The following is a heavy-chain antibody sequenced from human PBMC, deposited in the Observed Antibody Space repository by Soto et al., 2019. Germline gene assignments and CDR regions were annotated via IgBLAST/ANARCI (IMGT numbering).Heavy chain of an antibody. CDR1: GFMFSTYW. V-gene: IGHV3-7*01. CDR3: ARDYD. J-gene: IGHJ4*02. Sequence: EVQLVESGGGLVQPGGSLRLSCAASGFMFSTYWMSWVRQAPGKGLEWVANINQDGSDKVYVDSVKGRFTISRDNAKNSLCLQMNSLRVEDTAVYYCARDYDWGQGTLVTVSS. CDR2: INQDGSDK. D-gene: IGHD4-17*01.